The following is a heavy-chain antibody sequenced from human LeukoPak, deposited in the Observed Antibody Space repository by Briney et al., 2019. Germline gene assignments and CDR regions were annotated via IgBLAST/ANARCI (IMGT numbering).Heavy chain of an antibody. CDR3: ARDNGFGELFDYYYYGMDV. CDR1: GFTVSSNY. D-gene: IGHD3-10*01. Sequence: GGSLRLSCAASGFTVSSNYMSWVRQAPGKGLEWVSVIYSGGSTYYADSVKGRFTISRDNSKNTLYLQMNSLRAEDTAVYYCARDNGFGELFDYYYYGMDVWGQGTTVTVSS. J-gene: IGHJ6*02. V-gene: IGHV3-66*01. CDR2: IYSGGST.